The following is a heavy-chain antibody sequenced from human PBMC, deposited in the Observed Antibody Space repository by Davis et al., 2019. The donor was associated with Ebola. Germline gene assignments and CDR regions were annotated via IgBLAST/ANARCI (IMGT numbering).Heavy chain of an antibody. D-gene: IGHD2-2*01. CDR1: GFTFSNYW. CDR3: ARVEGPPATLYSYSYMDV. J-gene: IGHJ6*03. CDR2: IKQDGSAK. Sequence: PGGSLRLSCAASGFTFSNYWMTWVRQAPGKGLEWVANIKQDGSAKPYVGFVKGRFTISRDNAKNSLYLQMNSLRADDTAVFYCARVEGPPATLYSYSYMDVWGKGTTVTVSS. V-gene: IGHV3-7*01.